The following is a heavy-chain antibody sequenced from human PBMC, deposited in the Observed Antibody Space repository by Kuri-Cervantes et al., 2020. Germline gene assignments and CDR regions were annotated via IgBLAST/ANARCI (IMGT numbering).Heavy chain of an antibody. CDR1: GGSISSSNW. CDR3: ARGWRRYCSSTSCYAGRSYWYFDL. D-gene: IGHD2-2*01. V-gene: IGHV4-4*02. J-gene: IGHJ2*01. CDR2: IYHSGST. Sequence: SETLSLTCAVSGGSISSSNWWSWVRQPPGKGLEWIGEIYHSGSTNYNPSLKSRVTISVGTSKNQFSLKLSSVTAADTAVYYCARGWRRYCSSTSCYAGRSYWYFDLWGRGTLVTVSS.